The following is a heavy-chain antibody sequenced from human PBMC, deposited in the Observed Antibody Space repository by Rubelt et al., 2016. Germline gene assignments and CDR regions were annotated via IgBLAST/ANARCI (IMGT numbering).Heavy chain of an antibody. D-gene: IGHD3-22*01. V-gene: IGHV1-69*01. Sequence: QVQLVQSGAEVKKPGSSVKVSCKASGGTFSSYAISWVRQAPGQGLEWMGGIIPIFGTANYAQKFQGRVTINADESTSTAYMELSSLRSEDTAVYYCARDRLLDDSSGGDAFDIWGQGTMVTVSS. CDR2: IIPIFGTA. J-gene: IGHJ3*02. CDR1: GGTFSSYA. CDR3: ARDRLLDDSSGGDAFDI.